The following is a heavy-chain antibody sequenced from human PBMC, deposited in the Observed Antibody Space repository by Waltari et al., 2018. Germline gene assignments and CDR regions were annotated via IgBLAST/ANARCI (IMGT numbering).Heavy chain of an antibody. CDR1: GGSICSGSYS. CDR3: ARGVREWLRLWGAFDI. D-gene: IGHD5-12*01. J-gene: IGHJ3*02. Sequence: QVQLQESGPGSVKPSQTLSLTCTVSGGSICSGSYSWSWIRQPAGNGLEWIGYIYTSGSTNYNPSLKSRVTISVDTSKNQFSLKLSSVTAADTAVYYCARGVREWLRLWGAFDIWGQGTMVTVSS. V-gene: IGHV4-61*09. CDR2: IYTSGST.